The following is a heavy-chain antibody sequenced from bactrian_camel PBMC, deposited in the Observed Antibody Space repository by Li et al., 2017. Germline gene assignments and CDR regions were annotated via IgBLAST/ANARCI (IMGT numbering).Heavy chain of an antibody. CDR2: FYSDGSHA. V-gene: IGHV3S7*01. D-gene: IGHD6*01. J-gene: IGHJ6*01. CDR3: AAGPRTVVAGTLRPSDLVT. Sequence: HVQLVESGGDSVQIGGSLSLSCAASGFTFSSYGMSWVRQAPGKGLEWVSAFYSDGSHAYYADSVKGRFTVSQDITKNTLFLQMNSLKIEDTAVYYCAAGPRTVVAGTLRPSDLVTGARGPRSPSP. CDR1: GFTFSSYG.